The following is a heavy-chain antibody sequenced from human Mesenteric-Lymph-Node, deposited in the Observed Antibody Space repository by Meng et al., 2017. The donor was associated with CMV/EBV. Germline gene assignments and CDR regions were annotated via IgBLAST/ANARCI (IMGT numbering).Heavy chain of an antibody. CDR2: IIPIFGTA. CDR1: GGTFSSYA. V-gene: IGHV1-69*01. CDR3: AREDCSSTSCYVGY. J-gene: IGHJ4*02. D-gene: IGHD2-2*01. Sequence: SGGTFSSYAISWVRQAPGQGLEWMGGIIPIFGTANYAQKFQGRVTITADESTSTAYMELSSLRSEDTAVYYCAREDCSSTSCYVGYWGQGTLVTVSS.